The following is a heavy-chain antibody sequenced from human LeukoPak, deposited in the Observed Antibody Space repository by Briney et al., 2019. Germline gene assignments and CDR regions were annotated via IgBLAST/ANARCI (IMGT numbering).Heavy chain of an antibody. V-gene: IGHV1-69*05. J-gene: IGHJ3*02. Sequence: SVKVSCKASGGTFSSYAISWVRQAPGRGLEWMGGIIPIFGTANYAQKFQGRVTITTDESTSTAYMELSSLRSEDTAVYYCANSRGYCTNGVCYSDAFDIWGQGTMVTVSS. CDR1: GGTFSSYA. CDR2: IIPIFGTA. CDR3: ANSRGYCTNGVCYSDAFDI. D-gene: IGHD2-8*01.